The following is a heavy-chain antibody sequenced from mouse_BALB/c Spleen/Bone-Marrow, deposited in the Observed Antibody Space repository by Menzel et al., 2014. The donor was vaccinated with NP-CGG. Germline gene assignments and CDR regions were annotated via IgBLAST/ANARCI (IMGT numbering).Heavy chain of an antibody. CDR1: GYTFTDYN. CDR2: IYPYNGGT. D-gene: IGHD2-3*01. V-gene: IGHV1S29*02. CDR3: ARGYSWYFDV. J-gene: IGHJ1*01. Sequence: EVQRVESGPELVKPGASVKISCKASGYTFTDYNMHWVKQSHGKSLEWIGYIYPYNGGTGYNQKFKSKATLTVDNSSSTAYMELRSLTSEDSAVYYCARGYSWYFDVWGAGTTVTVSS.